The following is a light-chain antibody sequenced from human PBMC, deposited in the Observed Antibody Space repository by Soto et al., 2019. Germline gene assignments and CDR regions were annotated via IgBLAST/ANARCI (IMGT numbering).Light chain of an antibody. Sequence: QSALTQPASVSGSPGQSITISCTGTGSALVNYNLVSWYQQPPGQAPRLVIYESTKRPSGVPDRFSGSKSGTSASLAISGLRSEDEADYYCAAWDDSLSGPVFGGGTKLTVL. CDR3: AAWDDSLSGPV. J-gene: IGLJ2*01. CDR2: EST. V-gene: IGLV2-14*02. CDR1: GSALVNYNL.